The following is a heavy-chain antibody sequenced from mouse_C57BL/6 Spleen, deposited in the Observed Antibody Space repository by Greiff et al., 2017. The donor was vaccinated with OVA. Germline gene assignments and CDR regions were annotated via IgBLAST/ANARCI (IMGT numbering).Heavy chain of an antibody. CDR2: INPSIGGT. CDR3: ARSIITTVVDGAMDY. V-gene: IGHV1-53*01. Sequence: QVQLQQPGTELVKPGASVKLSCKASGYTFTSYWMHWVKQRPGQGLEWIGNINPSIGGTNYNEKFKSKATLTVDKSSSTAYMQLSSLTSEDSAVYYCARSIITTVVDGAMDYWGQGTSVTVSS. J-gene: IGHJ4*01. D-gene: IGHD1-1*01. CDR1: GYTFTSYW.